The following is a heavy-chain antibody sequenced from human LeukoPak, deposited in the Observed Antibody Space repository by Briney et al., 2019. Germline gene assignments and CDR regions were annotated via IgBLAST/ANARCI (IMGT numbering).Heavy chain of an antibody. V-gene: IGHV4-31*03. CDR2: IYYSGST. J-gene: IGHJ5*02. CDR1: GGSISSGGYY. Sequence: SETLSLTCTVSGGSISSGGYYWSWIRQHPGKGLEWIGYIYYSGSTYYNPSLKSRVTISVDTSKNQFSLKLSSVTAADTAVYYCATHRVGATVGWFDPWGQGTLVTVSS. CDR3: ATHRVGATVGWFDP. D-gene: IGHD1-26*01.